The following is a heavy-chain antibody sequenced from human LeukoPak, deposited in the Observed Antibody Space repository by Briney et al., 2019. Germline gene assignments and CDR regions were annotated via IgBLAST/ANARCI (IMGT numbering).Heavy chain of an antibody. CDR3: ATNRRVVVVAADWFDP. Sequence: GGSLRLSCAASGFTFSSYAMSWVRQAPGGGLEWVSAISGSDGSTYYADSVKGRFTISRDNSKNTLYLQMNSLRAEDTAVYYCATNRRVVVVAADWFDPWGQGNPGHRLL. D-gene: IGHD2-15*01. CDR2: ISGSDGST. J-gene: IGHJ5*02. CDR1: GFTFSSYA. V-gene: IGHV3-23*01.